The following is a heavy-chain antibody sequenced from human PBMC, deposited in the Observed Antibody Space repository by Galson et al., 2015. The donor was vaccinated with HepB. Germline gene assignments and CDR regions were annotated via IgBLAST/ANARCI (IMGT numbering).Heavy chain of an antibody. J-gene: IGHJ6*02. CDR1: GFTFSIYD. V-gene: IGHV3-23*01. CDR3: ANQRYGSSRYHYYGMDV. D-gene: IGHD6-13*01. Sequence: SLRLSCAASGFTFSIYDMNWVRQAPGKGLEWVSAISGSGGITYYADSVKGRFTISRDNSKNTLYLQMNSLRAEDTAVYYCANQRYGSSRYHYYGMDVWGQGTTVTVSS. CDR2: ISGSGGIT.